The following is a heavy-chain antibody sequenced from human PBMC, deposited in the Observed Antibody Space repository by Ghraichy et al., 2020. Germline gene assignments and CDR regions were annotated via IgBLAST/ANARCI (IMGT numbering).Heavy chain of an antibody. D-gene: IGHD6-13*01. CDR2: IKQDGSEK. CDR1: GFTFSSYW. CDR3: ARDPTRWIAAAGNFDY. J-gene: IGHJ4*02. V-gene: IGHV3-7*03. Sequence: LSLTCAASGFTFSSYWMSWVRQAPGKGLEWVANIKQDGSEKYYVDSVKGRFTISRDNAKNSLYLQMNSLRAEDTAVYYCARDPTRWIAAAGNFDYWGQGTLVTVSS.